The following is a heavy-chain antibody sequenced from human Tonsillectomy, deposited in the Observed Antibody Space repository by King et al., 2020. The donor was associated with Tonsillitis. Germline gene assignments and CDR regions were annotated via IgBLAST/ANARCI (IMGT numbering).Heavy chain of an antibody. CDR2: ISSSSSYI. Sequence: VQLVESGGGLVKPGGSLRLSCAASGFTFSSYSMNWVRQAPGKGLEWVSSISSSSSYIYYADSVKGRFTISRDNAKNSLYLQMNSLRAEDTAVYYCARYLVRPIAVAGTLVLYVVHYGMDVWGQGTTVTVSS. V-gene: IGHV3-21*01. CDR1: GFTFSSYS. J-gene: IGHJ6*02. CDR3: ARYLVRPIAVAGTLVLYVVHYGMDV. D-gene: IGHD6-19*01.